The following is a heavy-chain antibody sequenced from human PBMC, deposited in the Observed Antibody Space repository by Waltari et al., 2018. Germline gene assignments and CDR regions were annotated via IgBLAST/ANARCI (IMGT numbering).Heavy chain of an antibody. CDR2: LSSTGATT. CDR1: AFTFSNNA. CDR3: AKESDSTGYFDY. D-gene: IGHD3-22*01. Sequence: EVQLLESGGGFLQPGGSLRLPCLAAAFTFSNNAINWVRQAPGKGLEGVSLLSSTGATTYYADSVKARFTSSRDNSKNTLYLEMHSLRVEDTAIYYCAKESDSTGYFDYWGQGTLVTVSS. V-gene: IGHV3-23*01. J-gene: IGHJ4*02.